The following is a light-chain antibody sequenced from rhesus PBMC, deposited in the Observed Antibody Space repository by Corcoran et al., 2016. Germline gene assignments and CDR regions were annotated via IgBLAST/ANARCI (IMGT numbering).Light chain of an antibody. V-gene: IGKV1-74*01. J-gene: IGKJ4*01. CDR2: AAS. CDR3: QHSYGTPLT. CDR1: ENVNNY. Sequence: DIQMTQSPSSLSASVGDRVTITCRASENVNNYLPWYQQKTGKAPKLLIYAASPLQSGVPSRFSGSGSGTDYTFTIRSLQPEDVATYYCQHSYGTPLTFGGGTKVEIK.